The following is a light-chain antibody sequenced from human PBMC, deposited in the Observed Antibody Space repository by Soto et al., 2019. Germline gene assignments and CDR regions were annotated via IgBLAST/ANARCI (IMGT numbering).Light chain of an antibody. CDR2: AAS. CDR3: QQYNYWPRT. V-gene: IGKV3-15*01. Sequence: EIVMTQSPATLFVSPGERATLSCRASKSVSSSLAWYQQKPGQAPRLLIYAASTRATGFPARFSGSGSGTEFTLNISSLQSEDFEVYYCQQYNYWPRTFGQGTKVDIK. J-gene: IGKJ2*01. CDR1: KSVSSS.